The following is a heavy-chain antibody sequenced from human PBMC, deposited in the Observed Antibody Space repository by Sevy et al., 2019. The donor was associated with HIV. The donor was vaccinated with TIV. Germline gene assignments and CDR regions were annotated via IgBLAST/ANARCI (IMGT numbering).Heavy chain of an antibody. D-gene: IGHD1-7*01. V-gene: IGHV3-23*01. J-gene: IGHJ4*02. CDR1: GFTFSSYA. CDR2: ISGSGGST. Sequence: GGSLRLSCAASGFTFSSYAMSWVRQAPGKGLEWVSAISGSGGSTYYADSVKGRFTISRDNSKNTLYLQMNSLRAEDKGVYYCAKTLNWNYLKHFDYWGQGTLVTVSS. CDR3: AKTLNWNYLKHFDY.